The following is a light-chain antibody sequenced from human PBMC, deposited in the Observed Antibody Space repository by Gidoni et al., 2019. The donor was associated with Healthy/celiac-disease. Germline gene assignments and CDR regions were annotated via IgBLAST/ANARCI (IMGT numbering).Light chain of an antibody. CDR3: QQYGSSPLT. CDR2: GAS. V-gene: IGKV3-20*01. CDR1: QSVSSSY. J-gene: IGKJ4*01. Sequence: EILLTQSPGTLSFSPGETSTLPCRASQSVSSSYLAWYQQKPGQAPRLLIYGASIRATGIPDRFSGSGSGTDFTLTISRLEPEDFAVYYCQQYGSSPLTFGGGTKVEIK.